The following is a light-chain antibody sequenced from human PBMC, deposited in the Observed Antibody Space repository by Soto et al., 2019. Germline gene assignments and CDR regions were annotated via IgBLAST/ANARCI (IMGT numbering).Light chain of an antibody. CDR2: GAS. Sequence: IVISKYPATLSVSHRERATLSCRASQSVSSNLAWYQQKPGQAPRLLIYGASTRATGIPARFSGSGSGTEFTLTISSLQSEDFAVYYCQQYNNGPPITFGQGTRLEIK. CDR1: QSVSSN. CDR3: QQYNNGPPIT. J-gene: IGKJ5*01. V-gene: IGKV3-15*01.